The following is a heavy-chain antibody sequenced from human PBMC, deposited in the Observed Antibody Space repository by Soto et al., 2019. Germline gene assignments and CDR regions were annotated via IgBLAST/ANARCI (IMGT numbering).Heavy chain of an antibody. CDR3: AGLFFVFRSGGRRDWYVF. J-gene: IGHJ5*01. V-gene: IGHV4-39*01. CDR1: GVSITSSNYY. CDR2: IHYSETT. D-gene: IGHD3-3*01. Sequence: SETLSLTCTVSGVSITSSNYYWAWIRQSPGKGLEWIGSIHYSETTHYNPSLESRVTMYVDTSKNQLSLKWRSVTAADTAVYHGAGLFFVFRSGGRRDWYVFGGQGSLDPVSS.